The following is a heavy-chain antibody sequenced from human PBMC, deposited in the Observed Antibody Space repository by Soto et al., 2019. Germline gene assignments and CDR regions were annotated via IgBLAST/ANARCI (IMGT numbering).Heavy chain of an antibody. D-gene: IGHD1-7*01. Sequence: SVKVSCKASGGTFSSYAISWVRQAPGQGLEWMGGIIPIFGTANYAQKFHGRVTITADESTSTAYMELSSLRSEDTAVYYCARGEGTTFAYYYYGMDVWGQGTTVTVSS. J-gene: IGHJ6*02. CDR1: GGTFSSYA. CDR3: ARGEGTTFAYYYYGMDV. CDR2: IIPIFGTA. V-gene: IGHV1-69*13.